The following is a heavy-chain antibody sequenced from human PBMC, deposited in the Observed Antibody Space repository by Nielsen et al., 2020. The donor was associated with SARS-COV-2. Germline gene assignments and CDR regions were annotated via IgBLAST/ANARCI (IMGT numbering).Heavy chain of an antibody. Sequence: WVRQAPGQGLEWMGIINPSGGSTSYAQKFQGRVTMTRDTSTSTVYMELSSPRSEDTAVYYCARDRLLYLGLIYYYGMDVWGQGTTVTVSS. CDR2: INPSGGST. CDR3: ARDRLLYLGLIYYYGMDV. J-gene: IGHJ6*02. V-gene: IGHV1-46*01. D-gene: IGHD3-3*01.